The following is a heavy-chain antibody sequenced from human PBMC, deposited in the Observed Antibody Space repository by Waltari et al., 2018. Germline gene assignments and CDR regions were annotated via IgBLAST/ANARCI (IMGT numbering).Heavy chain of an antibody. CDR2: IIPIFGTA. J-gene: IGHJ3*02. V-gene: IGHV1-69*13. D-gene: IGHD6-19*01. CDR3: ARDFSSGWYTAFDI. Sequence: QVQLVKSGDEVKKPGSSVKVSCKASGGTFSSYAITWWRQAPGQGLEWMGWIIPIFGTANYAQKFQGIFTITADESTSTSYMELSSLRSEDTAVYYCARDFSSGWYTAFDIWGQGTMVTVSS. CDR1: GGTFSSYA.